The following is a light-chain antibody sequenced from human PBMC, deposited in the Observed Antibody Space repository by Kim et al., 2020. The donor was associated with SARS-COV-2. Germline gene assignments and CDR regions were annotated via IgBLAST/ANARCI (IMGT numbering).Light chain of an antibody. V-gene: IGLV3-19*01. CDR1: SLRKYY. CDR2: NKN. J-gene: IGLJ3*02. CDR3: YSRDNSPDRLGV. Sequence: LGQTVRITCQGDSLRKYYGVWYQQKPGQAPVLLIYNKNNRPSGIPDRCYASTSGNTASLTIPGAQAEDEADYYCYSRDNSPDRLGVFGGGTQLTVL.